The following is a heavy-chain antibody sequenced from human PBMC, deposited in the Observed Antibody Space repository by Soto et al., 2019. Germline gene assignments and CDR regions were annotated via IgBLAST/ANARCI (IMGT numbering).Heavy chain of an antibody. V-gene: IGHV2-5*02. D-gene: IGHD4-17*01. Sequence: QITLKESGPPLVRPAQTLTLTCAFSGFSLTTTSMGVAWIRQPPGKAVEWLALIYWDDDQRYSPSLKDRLTISKDTSRTRVVLTISNMNPEDTGTYFCAHAGDYDLLSFDHWGPGTLVTVSS. J-gene: IGHJ4*02. CDR2: IYWDDDQ. CDR3: AHAGDYDLLSFDH. CDR1: GFSLTTTSMG.